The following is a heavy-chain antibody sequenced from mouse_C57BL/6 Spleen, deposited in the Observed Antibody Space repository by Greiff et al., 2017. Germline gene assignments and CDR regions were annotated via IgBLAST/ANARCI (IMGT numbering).Heavy chain of an antibody. CDR3: ARGGSYFDY. J-gene: IGHJ2*01. CDR2: INPYNGGT. CDR1: GYTFTDYY. V-gene: IGHV1-19*01. D-gene: IGHD1-1*02. Sequence: VQLQQSGPVLVKPGASVTMSCKASGYTFTDYYMNWVKQSHGKSLEWIGVINPYNGGTSYNQKFKGKATLTVDKSSSTAYMELNSLTSEDSAVYYCARGGSYFDYWGQGTTLTVSS.